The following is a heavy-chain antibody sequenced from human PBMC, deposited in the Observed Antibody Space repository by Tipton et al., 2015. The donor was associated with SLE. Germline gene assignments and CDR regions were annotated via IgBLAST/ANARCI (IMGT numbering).Heavy chain of an antibody. J-gene: IGHJ2*01. CDR1: GGSISSYY. CDR3: ARGTKGTLRGFDL. D-gene: IGHD2-8*01. CDR2: IYYSGST. Sequence: TLSLTCTVSGGSISSYYWSWIRQPPGKGLEWIGYIYYSGSTNYNPSLKSRVTISVDTSKNQFSLKLSSVTAADTAVYYCARGTKGTLRGFDLRGRGTLVTVSS. V-gene: IGHV4-59*01.